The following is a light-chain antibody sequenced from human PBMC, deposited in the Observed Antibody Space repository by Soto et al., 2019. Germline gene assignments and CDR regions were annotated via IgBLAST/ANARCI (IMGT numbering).Light chain of an antibody. CDR2: AAS. J-gene: IGKJ5*01. CDR3: QQCYSTLLT. Sequence: DIQMTQSPPSLSASVGDRVTITCRAGQSISSYLNWYQQKPGKAPKLLIYAASSLQSGVPSRFSGSGSGTDFTLTISSLQPEDFATYYCQQCYSTLLTFGQGTRLEIK. CDR1: QSISSY. V-gene: IGKV1-39*01.